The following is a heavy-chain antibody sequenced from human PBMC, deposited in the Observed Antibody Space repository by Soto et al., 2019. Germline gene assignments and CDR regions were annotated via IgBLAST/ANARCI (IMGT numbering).Heavy chain of an antibody. D-gene: IGHD5-18*01. J-gene: IGHJ6*02. CDR1: GGTFSSYA. CDR2: IIPIFGTA. CDR3: ARGESDTAMGHYYYGMDG. V-gene: IGHV1-69*13. Sequence: SVKVSCKASGGTFSSYAISWVRQAPGQGLEWMGGIIPIFGTANYAQKFQGRVTITADESTSTAYMELSSLRSEDTAVYYCARGESDTAMGHYYYGMDGCGQGPTVTVSS.